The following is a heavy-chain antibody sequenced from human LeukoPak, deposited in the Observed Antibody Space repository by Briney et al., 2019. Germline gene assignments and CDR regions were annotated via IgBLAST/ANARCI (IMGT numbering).Heavy chain of an antibody. CDR2: ISGDGATT. Sequence: PGGSLRLSCAATGFTFSNYAMSWVRQAPGKGLEWVSSISGDGATTFYADSVKGRFTMSRDNSKNTLYVQMDSLRAEDTAVYYCAKQGGGTRDYWGQGTLVTVSS. D-gene: IGHD1-26*01. CDR3: AKQGGGTRDY. CDR1: GFTFSNYA. V-gene: IGHV3-23*01. J-gene: IGHJ4*02.